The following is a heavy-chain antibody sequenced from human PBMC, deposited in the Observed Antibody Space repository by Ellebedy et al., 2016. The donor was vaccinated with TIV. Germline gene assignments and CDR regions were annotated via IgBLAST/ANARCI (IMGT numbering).Heavy chain of an antibody. D-gene: IGHD5-12*01. V-gene: IGHV3-66*02. Sequence: GESLKISCAASGFTFSSYSMNWVRQAPGKGLEWVSVIYSGGSTYYADSVKGRFTISRDNSKNTLYLQMNSLRAEDTAVYYCARGNSGYDAVYLDYWGQGTLVTVSS. CDR2: IYSGGST. CDR3: ARGNSGYDAVYLDY. CDR1: GFTFSSYS. J-gene: IGHJ4*02.